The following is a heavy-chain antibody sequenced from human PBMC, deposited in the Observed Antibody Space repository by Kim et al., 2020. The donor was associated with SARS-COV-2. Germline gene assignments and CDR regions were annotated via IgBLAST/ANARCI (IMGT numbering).Heavy chain of an antibody. CDR2: IYYSGST. CDR3: ARLAVTSDLGYYYGMDV. D-gene: IGHD4-17*01. J-gene: IGHJ6*02. V-gene: IGHV4-39*01. CDR1: GGSISSSSYY. Sequence: SETLSLTCTVSGGSISSSSYYWGWIRQPPGKGLEWIGSIYYSGSTYYNPSLKSRVTISVDTSKNQFSLKLSSVTAADTAVYYCARLAVTSDLGYYYGMDVGGQGTTVAVSS.